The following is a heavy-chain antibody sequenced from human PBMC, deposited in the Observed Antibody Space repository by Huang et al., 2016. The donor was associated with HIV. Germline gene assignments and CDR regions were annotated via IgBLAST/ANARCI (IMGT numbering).Heavy chain of an antibody. V-gene: IGHV1-24*01. J-gene: IGHJ3*02. D-gene: IGHD2-21*01. CDR3: AAGYDTYYDI. CDR2: LSPEHGEP. CDR1: GYTLTELS. Sequence: QVQLVQSGAEVKKPGASVKVSCKVSGYTLTELSIHWVRQAPGKGLEWLGGLSPEHGEPIYAQNFQGRVTMTEDTSTDTAYMELHSLRPEDTAVYYCAAGYDTYYDIWGQGTMVIASS.